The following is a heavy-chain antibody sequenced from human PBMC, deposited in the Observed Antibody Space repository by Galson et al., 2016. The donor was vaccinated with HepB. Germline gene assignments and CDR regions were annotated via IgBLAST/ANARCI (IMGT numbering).Heavy chain of an antibody. D-gene: IGHD3-10*01. J-gene: IGHJ5*02. CDR1: GYSFNGYS. CDR3: ARGFDPDSIP. Sequence: SVKVSCKASGYSFNGYSIYWVRQAPGQGLEWMGRINPHSGVTVYAQKFQGRVTMTRDTSIRTAYLELNSLRSNVTAVYFCARGFDPDSIPWGQGTLVTVSS. CDR2: INPHSGVT. V-gene: IGHV1-2*06.